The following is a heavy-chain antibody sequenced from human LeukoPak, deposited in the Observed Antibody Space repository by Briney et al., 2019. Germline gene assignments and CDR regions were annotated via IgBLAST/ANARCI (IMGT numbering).Heavy chain of an antibody. CDR2: ISGSSSYI. Sequence: PGGSLRLSCAASGLTFSSYSINWVRQAPGKGLEWVSSISGSSSYIHYADSVKGRFTITRDNAKNSLYLKMNSLRAEDTAVYYCARANYYDSSGYSGNFGYWGQGTLVTVSS. CDR1: GLTFSSYS. J-gene: IGHJ4*02. D-gene: IGHD3-22*01. CDR3: ARANYYDSSGYSGNFGY. V-gene: IGHV3-21*01.